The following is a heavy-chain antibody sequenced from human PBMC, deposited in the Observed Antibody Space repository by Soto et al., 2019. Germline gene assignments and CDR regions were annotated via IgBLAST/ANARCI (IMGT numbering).Heavy chain of an antibody. Sequence: QVQLRESGPGLVRPSETLSLTCTASRASSSNPTDEDSWTWILQPPAKGLEWRGSIDFRGDKNYSASFAGRLVFSLDTAKNQFSLSLSSVTAEDTAVYYCARGMFYLATWGQGSLVTVSS. D-gene: IGHD3-10*02. CDR1: RASSSNPTDEDS. V-gene: IGHV4-30-4*01. CDR2: IDFRGDK. CDR3: ARGMFYLAT. J-gene: IGHJ4*02.